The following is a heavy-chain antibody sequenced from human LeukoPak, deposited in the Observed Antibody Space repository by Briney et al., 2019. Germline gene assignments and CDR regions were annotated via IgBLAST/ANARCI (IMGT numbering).Heavy chain of an antibody. CDR3: ARPTVAGIDY. J-gene: IGHJ4*02. D-gene: IGHD4-23*01. V-gene: IGHV4-34*01. CDR1: GGSSSGYY. CDR2: INHSGST. Sequence: PSETLSLTCAVYGGSSSGYYWSWIRQPPGKGLEWIGEINHSGSTNYNPSLKSRVTISVDTSKNQFSLKLSSVTAADTAVYYCARPTVAGIDYWGQGTLVTVSS.